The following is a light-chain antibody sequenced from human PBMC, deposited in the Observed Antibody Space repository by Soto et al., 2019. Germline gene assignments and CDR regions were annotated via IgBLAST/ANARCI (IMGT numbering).Light chain of an antibody. V-gene: IGKV3-11*01. CDR2: DIS. CDR1: QSVSSY. CDR3: QQYGSPPWT. Sequence: EVVLTQSPVTLSLSPGERATLSCRASQSVSSYLAWYQQKPGQAPRLLIYDISNRATGIPARFSGSGSGTDFTLTISSLEPEDFAVYYCQQYGSPPWTFGQGTKVDIK. J-gene: IGKJ1*01.